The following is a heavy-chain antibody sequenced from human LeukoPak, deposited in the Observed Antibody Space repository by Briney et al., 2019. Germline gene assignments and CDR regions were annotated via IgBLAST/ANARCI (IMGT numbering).Heavy chain of an antibody. CDR3: AIILYDYVWGSYRYFDY. CDR2: IIPIFGTA. J-gene: IGHJ4*02. CDR1: VGTFSSYA. D-gene: IGHD3-16*02. V-gene: IGHV1-69*06. Sequence: SVKVSCKASVGTFSSYAISWVRQAPGQGLEWMGGIIPIFGTANYAQKFQGRVTITADKSTSAAYMELSSLRSEEKAVYYCAIILYDYVWGSYRYFDYWGEGTLVTVSS.